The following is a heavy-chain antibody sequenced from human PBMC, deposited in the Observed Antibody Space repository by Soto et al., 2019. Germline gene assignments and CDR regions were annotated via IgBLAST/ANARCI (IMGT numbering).Heavy chain of an antibody. CDR2: IYHAGSV. V-gene: IGHV4-38-2*01. CDR3: ARAFDYYGMDV. Sequence: SETLSLTCAVSGYSIASGYYWAWIRQSPGKGLEWIGSIYHAGSVYYNPSLNSRVAVSLDTSKNHFSLKLTSVTAADAAVYYCARAFDYYGMDVWGQGTTVTVSS. J-gene: IGHJ6*02. CDR1: GYSIASGYY.